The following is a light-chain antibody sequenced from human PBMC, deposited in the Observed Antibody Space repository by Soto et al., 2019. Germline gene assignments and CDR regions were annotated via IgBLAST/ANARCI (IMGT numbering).Light chain of an antibody. CDR3: SSYTSDSNPYL. CDR1: SSDVGGYNY. J-gene: IGLJ1*01. Sequence: QAVVTQPASVSGSPGQSITISCTGTSSDVGGYNYVSWYQLHPGRAPKLIISEVSNRPSGVSLRFSGSKSGNTASLTISGLQAEDEADYLCSSYTSDSNPYLFGTGTKVTVL. CDR2: EVS. V-gene: IGLV2-14*01.